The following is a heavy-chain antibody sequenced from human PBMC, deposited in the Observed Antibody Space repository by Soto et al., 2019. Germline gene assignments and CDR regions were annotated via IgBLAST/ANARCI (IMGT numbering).Heavy chain of an antibody. Sequence: ASVKVSCKASGYTFTSYGISWVRQAPGQGLEWMGWISAYNGNTNYAQKLQGRVTMTTDTSTSTAYMELRSLRPDDTAVYYCARRGGDYYYDSSGYYAQDAFDIWGQGTMVT. CDR3: ARRGGDYYYDSSGYYAQDAFDI. CDR2: ISAYNGNT. D-gene: IGHD3-22*01. V-gene: IGHV1-18*01. CDR1: GYTFTSYG. J-gene: IGHJ3*02.